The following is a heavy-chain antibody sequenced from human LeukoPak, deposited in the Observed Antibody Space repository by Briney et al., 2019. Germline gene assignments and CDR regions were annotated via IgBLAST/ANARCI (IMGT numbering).Heavy chain of an antibody. Sequence: SVKLSCKASGGTFSSYAISWVRQAPGPGLEWMGRIIRIFGTANYAQKVQGRVAITTDESTSTAYMELSSLRSENTAVYYCALPYYDFWSGYSSMDVWGKGTTVTVSS. CDR3: ALPYYDFWSGYSSMDV. CDR1: GGTFSSYA. J-gene: IGHJ6*03. D-gene: IGHD3-3*01. CDR2: IIRIFGTA. V-gene: IGHV1-69*05.